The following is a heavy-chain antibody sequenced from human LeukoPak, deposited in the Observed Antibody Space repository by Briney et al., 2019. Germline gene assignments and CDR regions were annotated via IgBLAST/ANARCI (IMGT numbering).Heavy chain of an antibody. J-gene: IGHJ4*02. CDR1: GGSISSYY. D-gene: IGHD1-26*01. CDR3: ARLVGATKNFDY. V-gene: IGHV4-59*08. CDR2: IYYSGST. Sequence: SETLSLTSTVSGGSISSYYWSWVRQPPGKGLEWIGYIYYSGSTNYNPSLKSRVTISVDTSKNQFSLKLSSVTAADTAVYYCARLVGATKNFDYWGQGTLVTVSS.